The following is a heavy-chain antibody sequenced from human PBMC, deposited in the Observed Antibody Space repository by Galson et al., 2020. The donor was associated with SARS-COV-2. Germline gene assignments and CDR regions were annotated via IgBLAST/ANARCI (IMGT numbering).Heavy chain of an antibody. Sequence: GGSLRLSCVASGFTFSSYVMHWVRQVPGKGLVWVSRINHDGMTTTYVDSVKGRFTTSRDNAKNTLYLQMNSLRDEDTAVYYCTRDLEWLFFYYWGQGTLVTVSS. CDR1: GFTFSSYV. CDR2: INHDGMTT. CDR3: TRDLEWLFFYY. D-gene: IGHD3-3*01. J-gene: IGHJ4*02. V-gene: IGHV3-74*03.